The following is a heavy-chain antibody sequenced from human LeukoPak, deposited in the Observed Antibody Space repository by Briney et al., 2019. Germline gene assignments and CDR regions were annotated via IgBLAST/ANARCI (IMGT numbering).Heavy chain of an antibody. Sequence: PGGSLRLSCAASGFTFSSYAMGWVRQAPGKGLEWFSAISGNSGGDTYYADAVKGRFTISRDNSKTTLYLEMNSLRADDTAVYYCAKGSSSGRPYFFDYWGQGSLVAVSS. V-gene: IGHV3-23*01. J-gene: IGHJ4*02. CDR1: GFTFSSYA. CDR2: ISGNSGGDT. CDR3: AKGSSSGRPYFFDY. D-gene: IGHD3-10*01.